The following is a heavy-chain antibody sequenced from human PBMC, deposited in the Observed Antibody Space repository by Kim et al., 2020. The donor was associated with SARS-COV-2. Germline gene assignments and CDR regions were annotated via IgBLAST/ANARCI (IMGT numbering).Heavy chain of an antibody. V-gene: IGHV1-8*01. CDR3: ARTGYCGGDCIDY. D-gene: IGHD2-21*02. J-gene: IGHJ4*02. Sequence: YAQKFQGRVTMTRNTSISTAYMELSSLRSEDTAVYYCARTGYCGGDCIDYWGQGTLVTVSS.